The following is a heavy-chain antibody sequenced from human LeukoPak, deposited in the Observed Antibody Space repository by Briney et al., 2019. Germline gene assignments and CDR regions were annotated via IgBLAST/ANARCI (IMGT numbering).Heavy chain of an antibody. Sequence: GGYLRLSCVASGFIFSTCGMHWVRQAPGKGREWVTFIRYDEINKYYLDSVKGRFTISRDPSKHTLYLQMDSPRADDTAVYYCAKDGGSGWGPEGYLDYWGQGTLVSVSS. CDR1: GFIFSTCG. CDR2: IRYDEINK. CDR3: AKDGGSGWGPEGYLDY. V-gene: IGHV3-30*02. J-gene: IGHJ4*02. D-gene: IGHD2-15*01.